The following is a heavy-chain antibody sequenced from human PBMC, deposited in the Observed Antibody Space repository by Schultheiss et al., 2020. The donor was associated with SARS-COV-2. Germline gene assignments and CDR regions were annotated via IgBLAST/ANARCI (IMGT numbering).Heavy chain of an antibody. J-gene: IGHJ4*02. Sequence: ASVKVSCKASGYTFTSYYMHWVRQAPGQGLEWMGIINPSGGSTSYAQKFQGRVTMTTDTSTSTAYMELRSLRSEDTAVYYCASGARDTAMVLFDYWGQGTLVTVSS. D-gene: IGHD5-18*01. CDR2: INPSGGST. CDR3: ASGARDTAMVLFDY. V-gene: IGHV1-46*01. CDR1: GYTFTSYY.